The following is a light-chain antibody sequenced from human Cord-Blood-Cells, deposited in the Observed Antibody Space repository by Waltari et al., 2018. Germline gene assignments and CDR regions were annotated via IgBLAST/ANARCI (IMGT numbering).Light chain of an antibody. CDR3: QQRSNWL. V-gene: IGKV3-11*01. J-gene: IGKJ4*01. CDR2: DAS. CDR1: QSVSSY. Sequence: ELVFTQSPATLSLSPGERATLSCRARQSVSSYLAWYQQKPGQAPRLLIYDASNRATGIPARFSGSGSGTDFTLTISSLEPEDFAVYYCQQRSNWLFGGGTKVEIK.